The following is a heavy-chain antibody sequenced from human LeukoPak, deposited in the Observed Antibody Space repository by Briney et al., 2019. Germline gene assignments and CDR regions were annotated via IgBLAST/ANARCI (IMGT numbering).Heavy chain of an antibody. Sequence: GGSLRLSCAASGFTFSSYAMSWVRQAPGKGLEWVSAISGSGGTTYYAASVKGRFTISRDNSKNTLYLQMNSLRAEDTAVYYCATRQPLWSGSSFDPWGQGTLVTVSS. V-gene: IGHV3-23*01. CDR2: ISGSGGTT. J-gene: IGHJ5*02. CDR1: GFTFSSYA. CDR3: ATRQPLWSGSSFDP. D-gene: IGHD3-3*01.